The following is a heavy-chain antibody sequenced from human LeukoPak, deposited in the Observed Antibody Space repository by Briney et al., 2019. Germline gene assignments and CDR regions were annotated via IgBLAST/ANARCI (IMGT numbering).Heavy chain of an antibody. CDR1: GFTFSWYW. CDR3: AREGGHLVVPAANTGVWFDP. J-gene: IGHJ5*02. Sequence: PGGSLRLPCAASGFTFSWYWMNWVRQAPGKGLEWVANIKEDGSEKYYVDSVKGRFTISRDNAKNSLYLQMNSLRAEDTAVYYCAREGGHLVVPAANTGVWFDPWGQGTLVTVSS. CDR2: IKEDGSEK. D-gene: IGHD2-2*01. V-gene: IGHV3-7*01.